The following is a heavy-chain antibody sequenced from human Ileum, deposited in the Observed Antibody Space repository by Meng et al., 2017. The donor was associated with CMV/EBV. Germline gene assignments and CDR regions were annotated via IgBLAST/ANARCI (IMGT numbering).Heavy chain of an antibody. J-gene: IGHJ6*02. CDR1: GFTFSHYW. CDR2: ISWNGATK. CDR3: AKDTGRYDFYAMGV. Sequence: GGSLRLSCAASGFTFSHYWMHWVRQAPGKGLEWVSAISWNGATKGYADSVKGRFTISRDNAKRYVYVELNSPRPDDTAFYYCAKDTGRYDFYAMGVWGQGTTVTVSS. D-gene: IGHD3/OR15-3a*01. V-gene: IGHV3-9*01.